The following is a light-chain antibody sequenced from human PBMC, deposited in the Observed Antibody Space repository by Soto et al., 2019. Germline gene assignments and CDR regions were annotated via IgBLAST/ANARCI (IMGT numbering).Light chain of an antibody. CDR3: SSYRAYRTLEV. V-gene: IGLV2-14*01. CDR1: NTDIGGYNY. J-gene: IGLJ1*01. CDR2: DVS. Sequence: QSALTQPDSWSVYLGESSTISCTGTNTDIGGYNYVSWYQQHPGKAPKLVIYDVSSRPSGISNRFSGSKSGFTASLTIPGLQAADDAHYYCSSYRAYRTLEVFGTGTKVTVL.